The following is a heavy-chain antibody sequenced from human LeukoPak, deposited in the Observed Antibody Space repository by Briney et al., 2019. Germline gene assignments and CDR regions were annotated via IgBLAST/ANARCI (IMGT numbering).Heavy chain of an antibody. Sequence: SETLSLTCTVSGGSISSYYWSWIRQPAGKGLEWIERIYTSGSTNYNPSLKSRVTMSVDTSKNQFSLKLSSVTAADTAVYYCARDQDGTVTTGYYYYYMDVWGKGTTVTVSS. CDR3: ARDQDGTVTTGYYYYYMDV. CDR1: GGSISSYY. J-gene: IGHJ6*03. V-gene: IGHV4-4*07. D-gene: IGHD4-17*01. CDR2: IYTSGST.